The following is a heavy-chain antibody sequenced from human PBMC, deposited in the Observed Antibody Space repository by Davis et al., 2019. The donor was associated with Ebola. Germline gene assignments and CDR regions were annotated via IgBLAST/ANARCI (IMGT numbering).Heavy chain of an antibody. J-gene: IGHJ4*02. CDR3: ARGRDIWSVPGY. CDR2: INPNSGAT. V-gene: IGHV1-2*04. D-gene: IGHD3-3*01. Sequence: ASVKVSCKASGYIFTGYYIHWVRQAPGQGLEWMGCINPNSGATNYAQKFRGWVTMTRDTSINTAYMEVTSLKSDGTAVYYCARGRDIWSVPGYWGQGTLVTVSS. CDR1: GYIFTGYY.